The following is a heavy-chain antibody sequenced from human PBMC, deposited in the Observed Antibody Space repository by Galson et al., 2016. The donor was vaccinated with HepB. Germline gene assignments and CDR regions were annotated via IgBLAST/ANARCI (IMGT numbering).Heavy chain of an antibody. D-gene: IGHD5-18*01. J-gene: IGHJ4*02. CDR1: GFTFSSYG. CDR2: ISYYGSDK. CDR3: AKDRQLWLGRIDY. V-gene: IGHV3-30*18. Sequence: SLRLSCAASGFTFSSYGMYWVRQAPGKGLEWVAVISYYGSDKYYADSVKGRFTISRDNSKNTLYLQMNSLRAEDTAGYYCAKDRQLWLGRIDYWGQGTLVTVSS.